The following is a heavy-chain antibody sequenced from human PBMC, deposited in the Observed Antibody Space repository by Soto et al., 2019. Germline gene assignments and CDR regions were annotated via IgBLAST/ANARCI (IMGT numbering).Heavy chain of an antibody. J-gene: IGHJ5*02. D-gene: IGHD6-19*01. CDR2: ISVYSGNT. Sequence: QFQLVKSGAEVRKPGVSVKVSCKASGYTLTSYGISWVRQAPGQGLEWMGRISVYSGNTNYAQKFQGRVSMTRDTSTSTAYMELRSLRSDDTAVYYCATLAVAGSVNWFDPWGQGTLVTVSS. CDR1: GYTLTSYG. V-gene: IGHV1-18*04. CDR3: ATLAVAGSVNWFDP.